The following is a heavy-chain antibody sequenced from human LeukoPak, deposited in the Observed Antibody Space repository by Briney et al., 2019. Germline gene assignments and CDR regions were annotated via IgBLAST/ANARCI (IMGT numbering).Heavy chain of an antibody. Sequence: TGGSLRLSCAASGLAVGSNYMSWVRQAPGKGLEWVSVIYSGGSTYYADSVKGRFTISRDNSKNTLYLQMNSLRAEDTAVYYCARDGLVGPFSYWGQGTLVTVSS. CDR2: IYSGGST. J-gene: IGHJ4*02. V-gene: IGHV3-66*01. CDR3: ARDGLVGPFSY. CDR1: GLAVGSNY. D-gene: IGHD1-26*01.